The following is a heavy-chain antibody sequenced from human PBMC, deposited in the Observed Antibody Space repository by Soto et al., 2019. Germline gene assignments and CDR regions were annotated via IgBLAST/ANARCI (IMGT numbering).Heavy chain of an antibody. Sequence: GGSLRLSCAVSGFTFRNFGMHWVRQAPGKGLEWVAVISYDGSEKYYAESVKGRFTVFRDNYKNTLSLQMNSLRSDDTAVYYCVKDSSPGGYFDSWGQGTLVTVAS. CDR1: GFTFRNFG. D-gene: IGHD2-15*01. J-gene: IGHJ4*02. V-gene: IGHV3-30*18. CDR3: VKDSSPGGYFDS. CDR2: ISYDGSEK.